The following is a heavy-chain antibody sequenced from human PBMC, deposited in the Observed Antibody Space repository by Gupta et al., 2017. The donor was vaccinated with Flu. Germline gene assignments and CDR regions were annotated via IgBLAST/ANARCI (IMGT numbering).Heavy chain of an antibody. CDR1: GGSGNVYSYF. Sequence: QLQLQESGPRLVKPSQTLSLTCTVPGGSGNVYSYFWSWLRQLPGKGLEWIGYVHSSGGTYYNPSLRSRLMLSIDTSKNEFSLEVTSVTAADTAMYYCARRGTYFFDFWGQGALVTVSS. D-gene: IGHD3-10*01. J-gene: IGHJ4*02. V-gene: IGHV4-31*03. CDR3: ARRGTYFFDF. CDR2: VHSSGGT.